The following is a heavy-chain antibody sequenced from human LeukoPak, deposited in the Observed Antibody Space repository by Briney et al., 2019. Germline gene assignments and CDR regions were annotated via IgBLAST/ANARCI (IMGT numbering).Heavy chain of an antibody. J-gene: IGHJ6*02. Sequence: ASVKVSCKASGYTFTSYGISWVRQAPGQGLEWMGWISAYNGNTNYAQKLQGRVTMTTDTSTSTAYMELRSLSSDDTAVYYWARKREMAPFGMDVWGQGTTVT. D-gene: IGHD5-24*01. CDR2: ISAYNGNT. V-gene: IGHV1-18*01. CDR1: GYTFTSYG. CDR3: ARKREMAPFGMDV.